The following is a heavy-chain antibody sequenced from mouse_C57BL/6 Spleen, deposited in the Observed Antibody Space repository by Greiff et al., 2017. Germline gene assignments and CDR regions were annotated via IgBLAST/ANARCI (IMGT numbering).Heavy chain of an antibody. J-gene: IGHJ2*01. V-gene: IGHV1-52*01. Sequence: QVQLQQSGAELVRPGSSVKLSCKASGYTFTSYWMHWVKQRPIQGLEWIGNIDPSDSETHYNQKFKDKATLTVDKSSSTAYMQLSSLTSEDSAVYYCARSPGYYFDYWGQGTTLTVSS. CDR1: GYTFTSYW. CDR3: ARSPGYYFDY. CDR2: IDPSDSET.